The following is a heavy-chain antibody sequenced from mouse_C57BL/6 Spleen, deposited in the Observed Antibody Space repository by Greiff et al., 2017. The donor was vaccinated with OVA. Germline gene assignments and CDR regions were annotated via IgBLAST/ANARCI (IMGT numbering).Heavy chain of an antibody. CDR3: ASPTYGSSYGYFDV. CDR2: INPNYGTT. CDR1: GYSFTDYH. V-gene: IGHV1-39*01. D-gene: IGHD1-1*01. Sequence: VQLQQSGPELVKPGASVKISCKASGYSFTDYHMNWVKQSNGKSLEWIGVINPNYGTTSYNQKFKGKATLTVDQSSRTAYMQLHSLTSEYSAVYYCASPTYGSSYGYFDVWGTGTTVTGSS. J-gene: IGHJ1*03.